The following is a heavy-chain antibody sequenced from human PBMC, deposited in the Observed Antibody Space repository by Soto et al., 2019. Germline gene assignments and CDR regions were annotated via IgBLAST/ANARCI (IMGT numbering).Heavy chain of an antibody. Sequence: ASVKVSCKVSGYTPTELSMHWVRQAPGKGLEWMGGFDPEDGETIYAQKFQGRVTMTEDTSTDTAYMELSSLRSEDTAVYYCATTRFIKYYDILVHYYFDYWGQGTLVTVSS. V-gene: IGHV1-24*01. CDR1: GYTPTELS. J-gene: IGHJ4*02. CDR2: FDPEDGET. D-gene: IGHD3-9*01. CDR3: ATTRFIKYYDILVHYYFDY.